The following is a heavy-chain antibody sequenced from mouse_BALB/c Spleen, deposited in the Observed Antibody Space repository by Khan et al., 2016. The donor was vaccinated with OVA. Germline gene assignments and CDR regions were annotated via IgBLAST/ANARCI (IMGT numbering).Heavy chain of an antibody. CDR2: ISDGGTST. D-gene: IGHD1-1*02. Sequence: EVELVESGGGLVKPGGSLKLSCGASGFTFSDYYMYWVRQTPEKRLEWVATISDGGTSTYYPDSVKGRFTISRDNAKNSLYLQMSSLKSEDTAIFYCVRAGYGAFAYWGQGTLVTVSA. J-gene: IGHJ3*01. CDR3: VRAGYGAFAY. V-gene: IGHV5-4*02. CDR1: GFTFSDYY.